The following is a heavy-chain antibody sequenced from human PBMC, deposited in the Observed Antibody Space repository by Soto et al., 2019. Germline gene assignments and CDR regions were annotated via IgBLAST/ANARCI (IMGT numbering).Heavy chain of an antibody. CDR2: ISGSGGST. CDR3: AKGSDRITIFGVVSDAFDI. D-gene: IGHD3-3*01. Sequence: GGSLRLSCAASGFTFSSYAMSWVRQAPGKGLEWVSAISGSGGSTYYADSVKGRFTISRDNSKNTLYLQMNSLRAEDTAVYYCAKGSDRITIFGVVSDAFDIWGQGTMVTVSS. V-gene: IGHV3-23*01. CDR1: GFTFSSYA. J-gene: IGHJ3*02.